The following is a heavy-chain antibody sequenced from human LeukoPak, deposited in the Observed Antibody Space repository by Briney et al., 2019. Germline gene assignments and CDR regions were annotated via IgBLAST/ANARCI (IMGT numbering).Heavy chain of an antibody. J-gene: IGHJ6*03. CDR2: IYTSGST. CDR1: GGSISSYY. V-gene: IGHV4-4*07. CDR3: ARVTVPRGYSGYDFEYYYYYMDV. Sequence: SETLSLTCTVSGGSISSYYWSWIRQPAGKGLEWIGRIYTSGSTNYNPSLKSRVTMSVDTSKNQFSLKLSSVTAADTAVYYCARVTVPRGYSGYDFEYYYYYMDVWGKGTTVTVSS. D-gene: IGHD5-12*01.